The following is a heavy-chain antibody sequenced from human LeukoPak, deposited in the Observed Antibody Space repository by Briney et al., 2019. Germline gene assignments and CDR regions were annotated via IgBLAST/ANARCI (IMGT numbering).Heavy chain of an antibody. Sequence: KPSETLSLTCAVYGESLSGYYWSWIRQHPGKGLEWIGYIYYSGSTYYNPSHKSRVTISVDTSKNQFSLKLSSVTAADTAVYYCARDGSSSLDYWGQGTLVTVSS. J-gene: IGHJ4*02. CDR1: GESLSGYY. CDR2: IYYSGST. CDR3: ARDGSSSLDY. D-gene: IGHD6-13*01. V-gene: IGHV4-31*11.